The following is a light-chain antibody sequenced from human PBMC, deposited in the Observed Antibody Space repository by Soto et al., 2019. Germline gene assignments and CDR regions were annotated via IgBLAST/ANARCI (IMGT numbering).Light chain of an antibody. CDR3: SSYTSGSSHYV. CDR2: EVT. V-gene: IGLV2-8*01. CDR1: SSDVGVHNF. J-gene: IGLJ1*01. Sequence: QSALTQPPSASGSLGQSVTISCTGTSSDVGVHNFVSWYQQSPGKAPKLLIYEVTKRPAGVPDRFSGSKSGNTASLTISGLQAEDEADYHCSSYTSGSSHYVFGTGTKLTVL.